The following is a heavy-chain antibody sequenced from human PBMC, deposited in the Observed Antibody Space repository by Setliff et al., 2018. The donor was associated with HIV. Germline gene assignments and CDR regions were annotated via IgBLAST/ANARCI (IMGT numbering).Heavy chain of an antibody. CDR3: ARFEVTPVTTRDS. CDR1: GESSNDYY. J-gene: IGHJ4*02. D-gene: IGHD4-17*01. Sequence: SLTCAFYGESSNDYYWNWIRQPPGKGLEWIGEIHHTGHINNHPSFKSRVTISLDKSTNQFSLKMKSVTAADSAVYYCARFEVTPVTTRDSWGQGTLVTVSS. CDR2: IHHTGHI. V-gene: IGHV4-34*01.